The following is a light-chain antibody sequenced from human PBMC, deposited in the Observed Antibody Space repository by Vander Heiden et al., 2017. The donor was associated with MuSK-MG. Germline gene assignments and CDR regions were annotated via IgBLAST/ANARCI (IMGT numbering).Light chain of an antibody. CDR3: QQYGGSPVT. CDR1: ESISGSY. J-gene: IGKJ5*01. CDR2: GAS. Sequence: EIVLTQSPDTLSLSPGARATLSCRASESISGSYLAWYQQKPGQAPRLLIYGASSRATAIPGRFSGSGSETDFTLTISRLEPEDFAMYYCQQYGGSPVTFGQGTRLXIK. V-gene: IGKV3-20*01.